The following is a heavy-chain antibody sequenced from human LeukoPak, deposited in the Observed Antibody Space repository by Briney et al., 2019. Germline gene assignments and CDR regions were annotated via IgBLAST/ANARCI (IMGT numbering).Heavy chain of an antibody. CDR3: AKFSGIWNGYSSSWYPDP. J-gene: IGHJ5*02. CDR2: ISGSGGST. V-gene: IGHV3-23*01. CDR1: GITLGNYA. D-gene: IGHD6-13*01. Sequence: GGSLRLSCVVSGITLGNYAMSWVRQAPGKGLEWVSAISGSGGSTYYADSVKGRFTISRDNSKNTLYLQMNSLRAEDTAVYYCAKFSGIWNGYSSSWYPDPWGQGTLVTVSS.